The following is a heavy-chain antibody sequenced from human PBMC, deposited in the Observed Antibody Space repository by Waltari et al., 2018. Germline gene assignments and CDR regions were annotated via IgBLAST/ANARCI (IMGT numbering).Heavy chain of an antibody. CDR1: GYTFTDSY. Sequence: EVQLVQSGAEVQKPGAPVKISGKASGYTFTDSYMHWGQQAPGKGLEWMGLVDPEDGKKIYAKKFQGRVTITADTSTDTAYMERSSRSAEDTAVYYCATGISYSGSYLDYWGQGTLVTVSS. CDR2: VDPEDGKK. J-gene: IGHJ4*02. D-gene: IGHD1-26*01. V-gene: IGHV1-69-2*01. CDR3: ATGISYSGSYLDY.